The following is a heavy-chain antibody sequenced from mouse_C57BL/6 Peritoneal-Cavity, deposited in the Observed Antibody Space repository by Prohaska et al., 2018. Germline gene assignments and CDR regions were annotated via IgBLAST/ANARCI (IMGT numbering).Heavy chain of an antibody. J-gene: IGHJ2*01. CDR2: IYWADDK. CDR1: GFSLSTSGMG. V-gene: IGHV8-12*01. Sequence: QVTLKESGPGILQSSQTLSLTCSFSGFSLSTSGMGVSWIRQPSGKGLEWLAHIYWADDKRYNPSLKGRLTISKDTSRNQVFLKITSVDTADTATYYCARSRFYYFDYWGQGTTLTVSS. CDR3: ARSRFYYFDY.